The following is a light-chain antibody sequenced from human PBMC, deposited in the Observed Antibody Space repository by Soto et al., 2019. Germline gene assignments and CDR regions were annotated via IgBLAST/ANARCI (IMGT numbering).Light chain of an antibody. Sequence: QSALTQPPSASGSPGQSVTMSCTGTSSDVGGYNYVSWHQQHRGKAPKLIISEVGKRPPGVPDRFSGSKSGNTASLTVSGLQAEDEADYYGSSNEGTNNNIIFGGGTKLTVL. V-gene: IGLV2-8*01. CDR2: EVG. CDR1: SSDVGGYNY. CDR3: SSNEGTNNNII. J-gene: IGLJ2*01.